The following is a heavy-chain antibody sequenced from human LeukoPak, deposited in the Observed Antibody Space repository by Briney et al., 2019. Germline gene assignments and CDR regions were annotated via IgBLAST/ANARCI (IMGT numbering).Heavy chain of an antibody. D-gene: IGHD2-8*02. CDR2: IEFSGNN. CDR1: GASINSRAYS. CDR3: ARLDGWCLDFDS. V-gene: IGHV4-39*01. Sequence: SETLTLTCSVSGASINSRAYSWGWLRQSPEKGLEWIGSIEFSGNNYYNPSVQSRVAISLDTSSNQFSLNLTSVTAADTAAYFCARLDGWCLDFDSWGQGTLVSVSS. J-gene: IGHJ4*02.